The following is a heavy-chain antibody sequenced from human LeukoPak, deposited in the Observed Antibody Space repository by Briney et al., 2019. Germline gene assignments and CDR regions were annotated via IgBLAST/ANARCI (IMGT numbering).Heavy chain of an antibody. CDR3: VRVVAGTPRWHY. J-gene: IGHJ4*02. CDR1: GYTFTSYY. Sequence: ASVKVSCKASGYTFTSYYMHWVRQAPGQGLEWMGIINPSGGSTSYAQKFQGRVTMTRDMSTSTVYMELSSLRSEDTAVYYCVRVVAGTPRWHYWGQGTLVTVSS. V-gene: IGHV1-46*01. CDR2: INPSGGST. D-gene: IGHD6-19*01.